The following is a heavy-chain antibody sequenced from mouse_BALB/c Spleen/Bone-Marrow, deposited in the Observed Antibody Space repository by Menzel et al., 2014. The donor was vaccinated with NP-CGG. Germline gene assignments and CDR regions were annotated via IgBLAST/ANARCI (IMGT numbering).Heavy chain of an antibody. CDR1: GYTFTDYI. CDR2: FYPGNGNI. D-gene: IGHD1-1*01. V-gene: IGHV1-62-2*01. CDR3: ARHFYGTSYFDY. J-gene: IGHJ2*01. Sequence: QVQLQHSGAELVKPGASVKLSCKASGYTFTDYIIHWVKQRSGQGLEWIGWFYPGNGNIKFSEKFNDKATLTADKSSSTVYMELSRLTSEDSAVYFCARHFYGTSYFDYWGQGTTLTVSS.